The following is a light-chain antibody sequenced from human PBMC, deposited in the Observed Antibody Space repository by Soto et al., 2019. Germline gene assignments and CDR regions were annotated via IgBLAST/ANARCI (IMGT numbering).Light chain of an antibody. CDR2: GAS. V-gene: IGKV3-15*01. CDR1: QSVNSN. Sequence: EIVLTQSPATLSVSPGETATLSRRASQSVNSNLAWYQQRPGQAPSLLIYGASTRATDIPARFSGSGSGTEFTLTITGLQSEDFAVYYCQQYNDWPPYTFGQGTRLEIK. J-gene: IGKJ2*01. CDR3: QQYNDWPPYT.